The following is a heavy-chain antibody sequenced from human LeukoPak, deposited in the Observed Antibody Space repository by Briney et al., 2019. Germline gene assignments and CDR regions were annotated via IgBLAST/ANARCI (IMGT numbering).Heavy chain of an antibody. CDR3: AKDIDRANY. J-gene: IGHJ4*02. CDR2: ISSSGSTI. D-gene: IGHD3-16*02. V-gene: IGHV3-48*03. Sequence: PGGSLRLSCAASGFTFSDYEMNWVRQAPGKGLEWVSYISSSGSTIYYADSVKGRFTISRDNAKNSLYLQMNSLRAEDTAVYYCAKDIDRANYWGQGTLVTVSS. CDR1: GFTFSDYE.